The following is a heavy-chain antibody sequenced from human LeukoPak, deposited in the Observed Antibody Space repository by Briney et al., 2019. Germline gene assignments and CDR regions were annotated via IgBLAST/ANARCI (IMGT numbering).Heavy chain of an antibody. J-gene: IGHJ4*02. CDR1: GYTFTSYG. D-gene: IGHD3-3*01. Sequence: ASVKVSCKASGYTFTSYGISWVRQAPGQGLEWMGWISAYNGNTNYAQKLQGRVTMTTDTSTSTAYMELRSLRSDDTAVYYCARVQESFTIFGVALSSYFDYWGQGTLVTVSS. CDR2: ISAYNGNT. V-gene: IGHV1-18*01. CDR3: ARVQESFTIFGVALSSYFDY.